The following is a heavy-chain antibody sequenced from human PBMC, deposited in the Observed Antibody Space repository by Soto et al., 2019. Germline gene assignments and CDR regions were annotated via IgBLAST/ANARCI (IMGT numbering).Heavy chain of an antibody. CDR2: MSYDGSNK. CDR3: ATDRGWLQSQTSGIDY. CDR1: GFTFSSYG. J-gene: IGHJ4*02. D-gene: IGHD4-4*01. Sequence: QVQLVESGGGVVQPGRSLRLSCAASGFTFSSYGMHWVRQAPGKGLEWVAVMSYDGSNKYYADSVKGRFTIARDNSKNTLYLQMNSLRPEDTAVYYCATDRGWLQSQTSGIDYWGQGTLVTVAS. V-gene: IGHV3-30*03.